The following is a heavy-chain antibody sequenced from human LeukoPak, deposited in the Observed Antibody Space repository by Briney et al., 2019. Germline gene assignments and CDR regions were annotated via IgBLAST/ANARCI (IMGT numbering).Heavy chain of an antibody. V-gene: IGHV3-23*01. Sequence: PGGSLRLSCAASGFTFSSYAMSWVRQAPGKGLEWVSAISSSGGSTYYADSVKGRFTISRDNSKNTLYLQMNSLRAEDTAVYYRAKLNPDTYYYGSGSYYIYWGQGTLVTVSS. D-gene: IGHD3-10*01. CDR1: GFTFSSYA. CDR3: AKLNPDTYYYGSGSYYIY. CDR2: ISSSGGST. J-gene: IGHJ4*02.